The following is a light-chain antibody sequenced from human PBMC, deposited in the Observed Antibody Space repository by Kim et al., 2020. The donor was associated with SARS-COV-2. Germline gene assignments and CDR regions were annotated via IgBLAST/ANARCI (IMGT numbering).Light chain of an antibody. V-gene: IGLV2-23*01. CDR3: CSFAGNSRV. Sequence: QSALTQPASVSGSPGQAITISCTGTSSDVGSYNLVSWYQQHPGKAPKLIIYEGSKRPSGVSHRFSGSKSGNTASLTISGLQAEDEADYYCCSFAGNSRVFGGGTQLTVL. CDR2: EGS. CDR1: SSDVGSYNL. J-gene: IGLJ3*02.